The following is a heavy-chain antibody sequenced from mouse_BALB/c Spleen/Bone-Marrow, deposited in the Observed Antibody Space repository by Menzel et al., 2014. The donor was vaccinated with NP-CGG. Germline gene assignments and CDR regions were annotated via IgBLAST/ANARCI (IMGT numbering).Heavy chain of an antibody. CDR3: ARSIGYGATDY. D-gene: IGHD2-2*01. CDR1: GYTFTSYW. V-gene: IGHV1-69*02. J-gene: IGHJ4*01. Sequence: QVQLQQSGAELVKPGAPVKLSCKASGYTFTSYWMNWVKQRPGRGLEWLGRIDPSDSATHYNQKFKDKATLTVDKSSSTAYIQLSSLTSEDSAVYYCARSIGYGATDYWGQGTSVTVSS. CDR2: IDPSDSAT.